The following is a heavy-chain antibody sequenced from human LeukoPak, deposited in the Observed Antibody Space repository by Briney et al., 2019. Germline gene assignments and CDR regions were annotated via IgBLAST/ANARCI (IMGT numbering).Heavy chain of an antibody. CDR2: LNPHSGNT. J-gene: IGHJ4*02. CDR1: GYTFTNYD. V-gene: IGHV1-8*01. Sequence: WASVKVSCKASGYTFTNYDINWVRQATGQGLEWMGWLNPHSGNTGYAQKFQGRVTMTRNTSISTAYTELSSLRSDDTAVYYCARRIISDYWGQGSLVTVSS. D-gene: IGHD3-10*01. CDR3: ARRIISDY.